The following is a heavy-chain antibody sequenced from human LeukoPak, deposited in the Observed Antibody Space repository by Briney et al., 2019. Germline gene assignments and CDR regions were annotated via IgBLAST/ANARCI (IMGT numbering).Heavy chain of an antibody. CDR1: GGSISSYY. V-gene: IGHV4-59*01. D-gene: IGHD3-9*01. CDR2: IYYSGST. CDR3: ARADYDILTGYYENEYYFDY. J-gene: IGHJ4*02. Sequence: SETLPLTCTVSGGSISSYYWSWIRQSPGKGLEWIGYIYYSGSTNYNPSLKSRVTISVDTSKNQFSLKLSSVTAADTAVYYCARADYDILTGYYENEYYFDYWGQGTLVTVSS.